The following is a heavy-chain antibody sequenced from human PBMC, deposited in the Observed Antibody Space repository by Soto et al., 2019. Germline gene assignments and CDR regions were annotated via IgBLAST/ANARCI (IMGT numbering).Heavy chain of an antibody. CDR3: ARDRGQDYYDSRDYFDY. V-gene: IGHV1-69*13. Sequence: SVKVSCKASGGTFSSYAISWVGQAPGQGLEWMGGIIPIFGTANYAQKFQGRVTITADESTSTAYMELSSLRSEDTAVYYCARDRGQDYYDSRDYFDYWGQGTLVTVSS. D-gene: IGHD3-22*01. CDR2: IIPIFGTA. J-gene: IGHJ4*02. CDR1: GGTFSSYA.